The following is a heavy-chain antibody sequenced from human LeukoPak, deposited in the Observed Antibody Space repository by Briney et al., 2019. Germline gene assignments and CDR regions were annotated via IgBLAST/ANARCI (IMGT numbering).Heavy chain of an antibody. CDR3: ARFDDPWYFHC. V-gene: IGHV3-53*01. J-gene: IGHJ4*02. CDR2: IYTSGST. Sequence: GGSLRPSCAASGFTFSSHYMSWVRQAPGKGLEWVSVIYTSGSTYYADSVKGRFTISRDNSKNTLYLQMNRLRAEDTAVYYCARFDDPWYFHCWGQGTLVTVSS. CDR1: GFTFSSHY. D-gene: IGHD1-1*01.